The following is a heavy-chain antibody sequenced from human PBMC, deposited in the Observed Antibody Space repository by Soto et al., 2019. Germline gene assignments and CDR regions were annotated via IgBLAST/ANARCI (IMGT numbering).Heavy chain of an antibody. CDR2: IKQDGSEK. J-gene: IGHJ4*02. CDR3: ARNLGYCSSITCYLTVDY. V-gene: IGHV3-7*01. Sequence: PGGSLRLSCAASGFTFSGYWMSWVRQAPGRGLEWVANIKQDGSEKYYVDSVKGRFTISRDNAKNSLYLQMNSLRAEDTAVYYCARNLGYCSSITCYLTVDYWGQGTLVTVSS. CDR1: GFTFSGYW. D-gene: IGHD2-2*01.